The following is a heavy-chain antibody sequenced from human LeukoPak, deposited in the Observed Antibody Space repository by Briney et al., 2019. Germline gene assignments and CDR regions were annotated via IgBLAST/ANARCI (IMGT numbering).Heavy chain of an antibody. J-gene: IGHJ6*02. CDR3: AKDQTGGGPYYGMDV. V-gene: IGHV3-23*01. Sequence: GGSLSLSCAASGFTFSSYAMSWVRQAPGKGLEWVSAISGSGGSTYYADSVKGRFTISRDNSKNTLYLQMNSLRAEDKAVYYCAKDQTGGGPYYGMDVWGQGTTVTVSS. CDR1: GFTFSSYA. D-gene: IGHD1-14*01. CDR2: ISGSGGST.